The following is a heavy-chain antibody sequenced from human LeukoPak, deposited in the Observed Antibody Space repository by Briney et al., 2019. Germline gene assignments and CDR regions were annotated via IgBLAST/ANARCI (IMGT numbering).Heavy chain of an antibody. D-gene: IGHD4-11*01. CDR2: ISSSSSYI. Sequence: GGSLRLSCAASGFTFSSYSMNWVRQAPGKGLEWVSSISSSSSYIYYADSMKGRFTISRDNAKNSLYLQMNSLRAEDTAVYYCARGDSNYLRRSGNFDYWGQGTLVTVSS. CDR3: ARGDSNYLRRSGNFDY. V-gene: IGHV3-21*01. CDR1: GFTFSSYS. J-gene: IGHJ4*02.